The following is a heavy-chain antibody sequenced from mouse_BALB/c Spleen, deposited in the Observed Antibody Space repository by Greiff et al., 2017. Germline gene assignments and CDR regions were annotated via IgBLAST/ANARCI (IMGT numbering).Heavy chain of an antibody. CDR1: GYAFSSSC. CDR3: ARDEGYDGLAY. V-gene: IGHV1-82*01. Sequence: VQLQQSGPELVKPGASVKISCKASGYAFSSSCMHWVKQRPGQGLEWIGRIYPGDGDTNYNGKFKGKATLTADKSSSTAYLQLSSLTSVDAAVYFCARDEGYDGLAYWGQGTLVTVSA. J-gene: IGHJ3*01. CDR2: IYPGDGDT. D-gene: IGHD2-14*01.